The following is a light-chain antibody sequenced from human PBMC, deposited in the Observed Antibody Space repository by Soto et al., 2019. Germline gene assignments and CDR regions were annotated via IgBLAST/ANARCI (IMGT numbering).Light chain of an antibody. CDR3: QQSFNSPRT. J-gene: IGKJ1*01. Sequence: DIQMTQSPSSLSASVGDRVTITCRASQSIRRSLNWYQQNPGKAPKLLIYAASSLQSGVPSRFSGTGSGTDFTLTISSLQPEDFAIYYCQQSFNSPRTFGQGTKVDIK. V-gene: IGKV1-39*01. CDR2: AAS. CDR1: QSIRRS.